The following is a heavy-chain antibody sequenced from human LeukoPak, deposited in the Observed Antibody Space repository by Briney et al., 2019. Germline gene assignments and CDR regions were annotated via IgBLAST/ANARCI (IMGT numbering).Heavy chain of an antibody. D-gene: IGHD6-6*01. CDR1: GGSISSYY. J-gene: IGHJ6*02. CDR2: IYTSGST. Sequence: SETLFLTCTVSGGSISSYYWSWIRQPAGKGLEWIGRIYTSGSTNYNPSLKSRVTMSVDTSKNQFSPKLSSVTAADTAVYYCARDREDSSSDYYYYGMDVWGQGTTVTVSS. V-gene: IGHV4-4*07. CDR3: ARDREDSSSDYYYYGMDV.